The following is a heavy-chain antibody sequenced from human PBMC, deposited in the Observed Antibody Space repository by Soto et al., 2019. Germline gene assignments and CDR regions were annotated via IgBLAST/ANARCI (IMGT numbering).Heavy chain of an antibody. J-gene: IGHJ4*02. D-gene: IGHD3-16*01. V-gene: IGHV1-46*03. Sequence: QVHLVQSGAEVKKPGASVKVSCKASGYIFTSYYVHWVRQAPGQGLEWMGLINPGGGSTSYTQSFQGRXTXTXXTSTSTVYMELSSLRSEDTAVYYCARIGSYHGFDYWGQGTLVTVSS. CDR2: INPGGGST. CDR3: ARIGSYHGFDY. CDR1: GYIFTSYY.